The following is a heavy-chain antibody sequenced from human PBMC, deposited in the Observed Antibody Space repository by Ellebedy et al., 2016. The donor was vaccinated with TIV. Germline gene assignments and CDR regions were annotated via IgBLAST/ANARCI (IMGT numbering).Heavy chain of an antibody. CDR1: GYTFTSFG. CDR2: ISSHTGDT. V-gene: IGHV1-18*04. D-gene: IGHD2-21*01. CDR3: ARVIGLRDCDGATCSPPPPLDY. J-gene: IGHJ4*02. Sequence: ASVKVSCKGSGYTFTSFGMSWLRQAPGKGLEWMGWISSHTGDTNYAPNFQDRVTMTTDTSTRTGYMELRSLRSDDTAVYYCARVIGLRDCDGATCSPPPPLDYWGQGTLVIVSS.